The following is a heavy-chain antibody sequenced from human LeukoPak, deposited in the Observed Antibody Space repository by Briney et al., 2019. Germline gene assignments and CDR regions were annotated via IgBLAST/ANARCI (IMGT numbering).Heavy chain of an antibody. D-gene: IGHD3-3*01. V-gene: IGHV1-69*01. CDR2: IIPIFGTA. Sequence: GASVNVSCKASGGTFSSYAISWVRQAPGQGLEWMGGIIPIFGTANYAQKFQGRVTITADESTSTAYMELSSLRSEDTAVYYCARLTIFGVGHSNWFDPWGQGTLVTVSS. CDR3: ARLTIFGVGHSNWFDP. CDR1: GGTFSSYA. J-gene: IGHJ5*02.